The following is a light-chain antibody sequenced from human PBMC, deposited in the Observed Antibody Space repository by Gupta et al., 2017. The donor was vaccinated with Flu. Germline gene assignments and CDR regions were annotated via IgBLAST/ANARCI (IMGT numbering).Light chain of an antibody. Sequence: PSSLSASVGDRVTITCRASRRINSYLNWYQQKPGKAPKLLIYAASSLQTGVPSRFSGGGSGTDFTLTISRLQPEDFAIYYCQQRDDIPYTFGQGTKLEIE. CDR1: RRINSY. CDR2: AAS. V-gene: IGKV1-39*01. CDR3: QQRDDIPYT. J-gene: IGKJ2*01.